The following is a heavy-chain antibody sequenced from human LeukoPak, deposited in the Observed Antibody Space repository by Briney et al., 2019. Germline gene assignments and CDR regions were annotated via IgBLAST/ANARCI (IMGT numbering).Heavy chain of an antibody. V-gene: IGHV3-7*01. D-gene: IGHD2-15*01. Sequence: GGSLSLSCAASGFTFSSYWMSWVRQAPGKGLEWVANINQDGGEKDYVDSVKGRVTISRDNAKNSLYLQMNSLRAEDTAVYYCASIVVVIGTRSFDYWGQGSLVSVSS. CDR1: GFTFSSYW. CDR3: ASIVVVIGTRSFDY. J-gene: IGHJ4*02. CDR2: INQDGGEK.